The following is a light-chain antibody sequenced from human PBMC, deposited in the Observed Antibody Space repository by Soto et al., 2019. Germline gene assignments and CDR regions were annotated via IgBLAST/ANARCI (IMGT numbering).Light chain of an antibody. V-gene: IGLV1-51*02. CDR3: ETWDSSLYAVV. J-gene: IGLJ2*01. CDR1: SSNIGNNY. CDR2: ENN. Sequence: QSVLTQPPSVSAAPGQKVTISCSGSSSNIGNNYAAWYQQLPGTAPKLLIYENNKRPSGIPDRFSGSKSGTSATLGITGLQTGDDADYYCETWDSSLYAVVFGGGTKVNVL.